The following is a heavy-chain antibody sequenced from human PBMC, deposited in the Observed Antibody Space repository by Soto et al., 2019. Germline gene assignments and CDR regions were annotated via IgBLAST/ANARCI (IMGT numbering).Heavy chain of an antibody. D-gene: IGHD2-2*01. CDR2: ISAYNGNT. J-gene: IGHJ6*02. CDR1: GYTFTSYG. V-gene: IGHV1-18*01. Sequence: QVQLVQSGAEVKKPGASVKVSCKASGYTFTSYGSSWVRQAPGQGLEWMEWISAYNGNTNYAQKLQGRVTMTTDTSTSTAYMELRSLRSDDTAVYYCAREVLRNGTSCYYCGMDGWGQGTTVTVSS. CDR3: AREVLRNGTSCYYCGMDG.